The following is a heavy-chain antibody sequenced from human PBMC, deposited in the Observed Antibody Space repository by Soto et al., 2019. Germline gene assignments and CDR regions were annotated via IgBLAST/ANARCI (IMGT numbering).Heavy chain of an antibody. V-gene: IGHV5-10-1*01. D-gene: IGHD2-2*02. CDR2: IDPSDSYT. Sequence: PGESLKISCKGSGYSFTSYWISWVRQMPGKGLEWMGRIDPSDSYTNYSPSFQGHVTISADKSISTAYLQWSSLKASDTAMYYCARHGGYCSSTSCYMSHDHYYGMDVWGQGTTVTVSS. CDR1: GYSFTSYW. CDR3: ARHGGYCSSTSCYMSHDHYYGMDV. J-gene: IGHJ6*02.